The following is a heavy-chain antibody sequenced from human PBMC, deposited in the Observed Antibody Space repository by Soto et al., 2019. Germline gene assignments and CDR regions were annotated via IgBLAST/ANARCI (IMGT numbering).Heavy chain of an antibody. J-gene: IGHJ5*02. V-gene: IGHV1-69*01. Sequence: QVQLVQSGAEVKKPGSSVKVSCKASGGTFSSYAISWVRQAPGQGLEWMGGIIPIFGTANYAQKFPGRVTIIADESTSTAYMQLSSLRSEDTAVYYCARCHRYQLNNWFDPWGQGTLVTVSS. CDR2: IIPIFGTA. CDR1: GGTFSSYA. D-gene: IGHD2-2*01. CDR3: ARCHRYQLNNWFDP.